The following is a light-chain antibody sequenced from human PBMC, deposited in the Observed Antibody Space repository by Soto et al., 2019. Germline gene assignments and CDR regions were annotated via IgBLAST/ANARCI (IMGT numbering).Light chain of an antibody. CDR2: DVS. Sequence: QSALTQPASVSGSPGQSITISCTGTSSDVGGYNYVSWYQQHPGKAPKLMIYDVSNRPLGVSDRFSGSKSGNTASLTISGLQAEDEADYYCSSYTSSSPHVVFGGGTTLTVL. J-gene: IGLJ2*01. CDR1: SSDVGGYNY. CDR3: SSYTSSSPHVV. V-gene: IGLV2-14*01.